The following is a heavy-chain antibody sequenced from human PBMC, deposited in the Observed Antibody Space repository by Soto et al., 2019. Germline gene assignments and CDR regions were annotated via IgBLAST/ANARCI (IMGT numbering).Heavy chain of an antibody. Sequence: ASVKVSCKASGFTFTIYAIHWVRQAPGQRLEWMGWINAGSGNSKSSEKFQDRLSFTRDTSANTAYMELSSLRSEDTAVYYCARDDSGYSGSHYIDYFNFWGQGTLVTVSS. J-gene: IGHJ4*02. D-gene: IGHD1-26*01. CDR3: ARDDSGYSGSHYIDYFNF. V-gene: IGHV1-3*01. CDR2: INAGSGNS. CDR1: GFTFTIYA.